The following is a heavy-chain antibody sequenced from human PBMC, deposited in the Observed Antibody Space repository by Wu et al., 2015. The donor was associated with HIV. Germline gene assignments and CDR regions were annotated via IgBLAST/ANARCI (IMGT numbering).Heavy chain of an antibody. CDR2: ISAYNGNT. V-gene: IGHV1-18*01. CDR3: ARVRPQLHWYFES. CDR1: GYSLSRYG. J-gene: IGHJ2*01. Sequence: QVQLVQSGAEVKKPGASVNVSCKTSGYSLSRYGISWVRQAAGQGLEWMGWISAYNGNTNYAQKLQGRVTMTTDTSTSTAYMELRSLRSDDTAVYYCARVRPQLHWYFESLGPWHLVTVSS. D-gene: IGHD2-2*01.